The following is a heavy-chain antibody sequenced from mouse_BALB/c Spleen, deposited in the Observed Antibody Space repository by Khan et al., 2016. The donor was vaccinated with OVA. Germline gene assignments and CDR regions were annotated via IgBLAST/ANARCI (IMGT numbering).Heavy chain of an antibody. Sequence: QVQLQQSGAERAKPGASVKMSCKASGYTFTTYWMHWVKQRPGKGLEWIGYINPTSGYTDYNEKFKDRATLSADKSSSTAYMQLSSLTSEDSAVYSRTIDRIDYWGQGTTPTVPP. CDR3: TIDRIDY. CDR1: GYTFTTYW. J-gene: IGHJ2*01. V-gene: IGHV1-7*01. CDR2: INPTSGYT.